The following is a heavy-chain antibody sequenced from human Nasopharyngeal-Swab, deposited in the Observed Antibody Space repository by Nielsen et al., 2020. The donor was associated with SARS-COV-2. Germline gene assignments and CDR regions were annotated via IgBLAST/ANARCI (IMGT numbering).Heavy chain of an antibody. CDR3: AKGGIGGSGTGRFDP. J-gene: IGHJ5*02. CDR1: GFTFDDYA. D-gene: IGHD3-10*01. CDR2: ISWNSGSI. V-gene: IGHV3-9*01. Sequence: SLKISCAASGFTFDDYAMHWVRQAPGKGPEWVSGISWNSGSIGYADSVKGRFTISRDNAKNSLYLQMNSLRAEDTALYYCAKGGIGGSGTGRFDPWGQGTLVTVSS.